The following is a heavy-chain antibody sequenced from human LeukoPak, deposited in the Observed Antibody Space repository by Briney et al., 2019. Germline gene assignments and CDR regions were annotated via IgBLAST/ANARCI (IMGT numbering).Heavy chain of an antibody. D-gene: IGHD2-2*01. J-gene: IGHJ6*02. CDR3: ARAEVGYCSSTSCYYYYGMDV. Sequence: GGSLRLSCAASGFIFSNYALVWVRQAPGKGLEWVSSIWGSGVTTRYADAVKGRFTISRDNSKNSLYLQMNSLRAEDTAVYYCARAEVGYCSSTSCYYYYGMDVWGQGTTVTVSS. V-gene: IGHV3-23*01. CDR1: GFIFSNYA. CDR2: IWGSGVTT.